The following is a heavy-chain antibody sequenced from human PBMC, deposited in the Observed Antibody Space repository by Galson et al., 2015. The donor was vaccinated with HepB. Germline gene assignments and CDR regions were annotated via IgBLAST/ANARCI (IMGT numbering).Heavy chain of an antibody. D-gene: IGHD2-2*01. V-gene: IGHV3-30-3*01. Sequence: SLRLSCAASGFTFSSFAMHWVRQAPGKGLEWVAVISHDGFNKYYADSVKGRFTITRDNSQNTLYLRMNSLRGEETARYYCARAGGYCSSTSCLSETTFDYWGQGTLVTVSS. CDR1: GFTFSSFA. J-gene: IGHJ4*02. CDR2: ISHDGFNK. CDR3: ARAGGYCSSTSCLSETTFDY.